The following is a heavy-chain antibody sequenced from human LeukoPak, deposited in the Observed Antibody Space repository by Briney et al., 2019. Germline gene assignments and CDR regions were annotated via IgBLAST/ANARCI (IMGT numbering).Heavy chain of an antibody. CDR3: ARGYSSSPFDY. D-gene: IGHD6-13*01. V-gene: IGHV3-53*04. CDR2: IYSGGST. Sequence: GGALRLSCAASGFTVSSNYMSWVRQAPGKGLEWGSVIYSGGSTYYADSVKGRFTISRHNSKNTLYLQMNSLRAEDTAVYYCARGYSSSPFDYWGQGTLVTVSS. CDR1: GFTVSSNY. J-gene: IGHJ4*02.